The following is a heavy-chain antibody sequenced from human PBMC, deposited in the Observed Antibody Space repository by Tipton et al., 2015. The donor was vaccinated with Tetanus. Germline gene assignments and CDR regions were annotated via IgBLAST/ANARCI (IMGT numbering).Heavy chain of an antibody. CDR3: ARGGRDAYNNPLGAFDV. CDR2: IYTSGST. Sequence: TLSLTCTVSGGFSSGDYYWSWIRQPAGKGLEWIGRIYTSGSTNYNPSLKSRVTMSVDTSKRQFSLKLNSVTAADTAVYYCARGGRDAYNNPLGAFDVWGRGTTVTASS. D-gene: IGHD5-24*01. J-gene: IGHJ3*01. CDR1: GGFSSGDYY. V-gene: IGHV4-4*07.